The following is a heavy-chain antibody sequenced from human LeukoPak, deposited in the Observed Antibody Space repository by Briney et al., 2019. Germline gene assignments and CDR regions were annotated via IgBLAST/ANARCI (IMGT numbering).Heavy chain of an antibody. D-gene: IGHD2-2*03. CDR2: INHSGST. J-gene: IGHJ5*02. V-gene: IGHV4-34*01. Sequence: SETLSLTCAVYGGSLSGYYWSWIRQPPGKGLEWIGEINHSGSTNYNPSLKSRVTISVDPSKDQFSLKLSSVTAADTAVYYCARGLDIVVVPAASWFDPWGQGTLVTVSS. CDR1: GGSLSGYY. CDR3: ARGLDIVVVPAASWFDP.